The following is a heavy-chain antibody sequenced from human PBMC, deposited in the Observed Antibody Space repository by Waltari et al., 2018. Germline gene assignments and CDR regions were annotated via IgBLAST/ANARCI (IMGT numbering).Heavy chain of an antibody. J-gene: IGHJ4*02. Sequence: EVQVVESGGGLIQPGGSLRLSCAVSGFIVSSNYMSGCRQAQGKGLEWVSVIYSGGSSYYVDSVKGRFTISRDNSKNTIYLEMNSLRGEDTAVYFCVGHRFGSGSYFDYWGQGTPVTVSS. CDR3: VGHRFGSGSYFDY. D-gene: IGHD3-10*01. CDR2: IYSGGSS. CDR1: GFIVSSNY. V-gene: IGHV3-53*01.